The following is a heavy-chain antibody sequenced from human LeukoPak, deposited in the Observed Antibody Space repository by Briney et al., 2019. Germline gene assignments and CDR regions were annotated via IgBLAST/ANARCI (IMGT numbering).Heavy chain of an antibody. J-gene: IGHJ5*02. CDR3: ARLVTSSGWFDP. Sequence: GGSLRLSCAASEFSVGSNYMTWIRQAPGKGLEWVSYISSSGSTIYYADSVKGRFTISRDNAKNSLYLQMNSLRAEDTAVYYCARLVTSSGWFDPWGQGTLVTVSS. CDR2: ISSSGSTI. D-gene: IGHD3-16*01. V-gene: IGHV3-11*04. CDR1: EFSVGSNY.